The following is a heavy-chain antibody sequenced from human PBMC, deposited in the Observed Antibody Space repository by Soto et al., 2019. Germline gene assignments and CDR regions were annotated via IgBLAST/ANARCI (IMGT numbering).Heavy chain of an antibody. CDR1: GYTFTGYY. J-gene: IGHJ3*02. CDR3: AVRRYSSRWYIPDGAFDI. V-gene: IGHV1-2*04. Sequence: ASVKVSCKASGYTFTGYYMHWVRQAPGQGLEWMGWINPNSGGTNYAQKFQGWVTVTRDTSISTAYMELSRLRSDDTAVYYCAVRRYSSRWYIPDGAFDIWGQGTMVTVSS. D-gene: IGHD6-13*01. CDR2: INPNSGGT.